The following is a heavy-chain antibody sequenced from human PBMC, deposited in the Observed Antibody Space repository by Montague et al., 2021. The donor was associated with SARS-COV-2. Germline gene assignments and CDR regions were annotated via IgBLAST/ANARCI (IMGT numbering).Heavy chain of an antibody. CDR1: GGSISTSTYY. V-gene: IGHV4-39*01. CDR3: ARKEMKYSSIWSTGGNWFDP. Sequence: SETLSLTCTVSGGSISTSTYYWGWIRQPPGKGLEWMGSIYYSGSTYYNPSLKSRVTISVDTSKNQFSLKLSSVTAANTAVYYCARKEMKYSSIWSTGGNWFDPWGHGTLVTVSS. D-gene: IGHD6-13*01. J-gene: IGHJ5*02. CDR2: IYYSGST.